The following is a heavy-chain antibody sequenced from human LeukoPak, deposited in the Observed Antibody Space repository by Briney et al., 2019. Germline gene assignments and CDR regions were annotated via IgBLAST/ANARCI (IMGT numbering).Heavy chain of an antibody. CDR1: GFTFSTYS. Sequence: GGSLRLSCAASGFTFSTYSMNWVRQAPGKGLEWLSYISGSSSVIYYADSVKGRFTISRDNAKNSLYLQMNSLRAEDTAVYYCAGSSSWIRRRHYYYGMDVWGQGTTVTVSS. V-gene: IGHV3-48*01. CDR3: AGSSSWIRRRHYYYGMDV. CDR2: ISGSSSVI. J-gene: IGHJ6*02. D-gene: IGHD6-13*01.